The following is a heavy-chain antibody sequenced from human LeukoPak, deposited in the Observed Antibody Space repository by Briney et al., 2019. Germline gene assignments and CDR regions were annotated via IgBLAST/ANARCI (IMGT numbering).Heavy chain of an antibody. V-gene: IGHV4-39*07. CDR3: ARGGGIVLVPAAKNWFDP. CDR2: IYTSGST. CDR1: GGSISSSSYY. J-gene: IGHJ5*02. Sequence: SETLSLTCTVSGGSISSSSYYWGWIRQPPGKGLEWIGRIYTSGSTNYNPSLKSRVTMSVDTSKNQFSLKLSSVTAADTAVYYCARGGGIVLVPAAKNWFDPWGQGTLVTVSS. D-gene: IGHD2-2*01.